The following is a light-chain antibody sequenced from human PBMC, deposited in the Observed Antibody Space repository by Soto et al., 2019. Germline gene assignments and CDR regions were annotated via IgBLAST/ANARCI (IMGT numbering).Light chain of an antibody. V-gene: IGKV1-12*01. Sequence: TQQTHTPSLLAASIEERVAITCRAIPAVSIWLAWYQQRPGNAPKLLIYAASTLQSGVPSRFSGSGSGTDFTLTINNLQPEDFATYSCQQANSFPLTVGGGTKVDI. J-gene: IGKJ4*01. CDR3: QQANSFPLT. CDR1: PAVSIW. CDR2: AAS.